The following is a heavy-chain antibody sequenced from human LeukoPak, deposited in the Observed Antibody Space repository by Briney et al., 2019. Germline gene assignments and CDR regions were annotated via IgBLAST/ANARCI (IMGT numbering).Heavy chain of an antibody. D-gene: IGHD3-22*01. Sequence: TGGSLRLSCAASGFTFNSYWMHWVRQAPGKGLVWVSRINSDGSGTSDADFVKGRFTISRDNSKNTLYLQMNSLRAEDTAVYYCASGGDTDSRYFKYWGQGTLVTVSS. J-gene: IGHJ1*01. V-gene: IGHV3-74*01. CDR1: GFTFNSYW. CDR2: INSDGSGT. CDR3: ASGGDTDSRYFKY.